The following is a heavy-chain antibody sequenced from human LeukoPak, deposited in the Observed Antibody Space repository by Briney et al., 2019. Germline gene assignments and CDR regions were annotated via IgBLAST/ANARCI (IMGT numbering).Heavy chain of an antibody. CDR3: ARARDYDSSGYYYN. J-gene: IGHJ4*02. D-gene: IGHD3-22*01. CDR1: GYTFTSYD. Sequence: ASVKVSCKASGYTFTSYDINWVRQATGQGLEWMGWMNPNSGNTGYAQKFQGRVTITADESTSTAYMELSSLRSEDTAVYYCARARDYDSSGYYYNWGQGTLVTVSS. V-gene: IGHV1-8*01. CDR2: MNPNSGNT.